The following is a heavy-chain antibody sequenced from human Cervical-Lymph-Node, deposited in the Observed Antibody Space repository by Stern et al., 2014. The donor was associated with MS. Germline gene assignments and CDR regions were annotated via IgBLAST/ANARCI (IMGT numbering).Heavy chain of an antibody. V-gene: IGHV3-30*18. J-gene: IGHJ4*02. Sequence: MQLVESGGGVVQPGKSLRLSCAASGFTFSTYGMHWVRQAPGKGLAWVTFISFDGSKKYFADAVKGRFATSRDNSKDTLHLEMNSLRVDDTAVYYCAKAPIAMVGSYLDSWGQGTLVIVSS. CDR1: GFTFSTYG. CDR3: AKAPIAMVGSYLDS. D-gene: IGHD6-19*01. CDR2: ISFDGSKK.